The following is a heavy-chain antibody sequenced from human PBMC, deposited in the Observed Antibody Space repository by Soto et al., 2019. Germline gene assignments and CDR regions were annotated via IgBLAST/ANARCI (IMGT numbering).Heavy chain of an antibody. J-gene: IGHJ4*02. CDR3: AKASGNSPPPYTWPDY. Sequence: EVQLLESGGGLVQPGGSLRLSCAASGFTFSSYAMSWVRQAPGKGLEWVSAISASRGSTYYADSVKGRFTISRDNSRNTLYLQMNSLRAEDTAVYYCAKASGNSPPPYTWPDYWGQGTLVTVSS. CDR2: ISASRGST. V-gene: IGHV3-23*01. D-gene: IGHD2-2*02. CDR1: GFTFSSYA.